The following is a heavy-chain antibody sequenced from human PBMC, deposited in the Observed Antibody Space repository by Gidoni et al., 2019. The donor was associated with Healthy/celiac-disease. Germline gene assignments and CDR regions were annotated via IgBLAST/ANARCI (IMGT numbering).Heavy chain of an antibody. CDR1: GYTFTSYY. CDR3: ARGDCSSTSCYAGYYYYGMDV. J-gene: IGHJ6*02. D-gene: IGHD2-2*01. CDR2: INPSGGST. Sequence: QVQLVQSGAEVKKPGASVKVSCKASGYTFTSYYMPWRRQAPGQGLEWMGIINPSGGSTSYAQKFQGRVTMTRDTSTSTVYMELSSLRSEDTAVYYCARGDCSSTSCYAGYYYYGMDVWGQGTTVTVSS. V-gene: IGHV1-46*01.